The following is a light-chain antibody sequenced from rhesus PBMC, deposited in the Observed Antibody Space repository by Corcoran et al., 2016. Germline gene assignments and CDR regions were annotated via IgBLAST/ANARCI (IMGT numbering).Light chain of an antibody. CDR3: LQHNSYPFT. J-gene: IGKJ3*01. V-gene: IGKV1-28*03. CDR1: QDISSS. Sequence: DIQMTQSPSSLSASVGDTVTITCRASQDISSSLNWFQQRPGKAPQFLVYTASSLEYGVPSRFRGSGSGTDFTLTISSLQPEDFAVYSCLQHNSYPFTFGPGTKLDIK. CDR2: TAS.